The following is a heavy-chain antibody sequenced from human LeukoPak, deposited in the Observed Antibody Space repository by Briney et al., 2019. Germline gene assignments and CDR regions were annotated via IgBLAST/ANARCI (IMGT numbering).Heavy chain of an antibody. V-gene: IGHV1-2*02. CDR2: INPNSGGT. CDR3: ARAVVPAAIQGFDP. Sequence: ASVKVSCKASGYTFTGYYMHWVRQAPGQGLEWMGWINPNSGGTNYAQKFQGRVTMTRDTSISTAYMELSRLRSDDTAVYYCARAVVPAAIQGFDPWGQGTLATVSS. D-gene: IGHD2-2*01. J-gene: IGHJ5*02. CDR1: GYTFTGYY.